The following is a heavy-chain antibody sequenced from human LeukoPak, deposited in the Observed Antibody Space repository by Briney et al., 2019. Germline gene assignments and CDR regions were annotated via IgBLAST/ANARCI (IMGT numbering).Heavy chain of an antibody. CDR2: IYYSGST. D-gene: IGHD3-22*01. J-gene: IGHJ4*02. CDR1: GGSISSYY. V-gene: IGHV4-59*01. CDR3: ARLGRYYYDSRVDY. Sequence: SETLSLTCTVSGGSISSYYWTWIRQPPGKGLEWIGYIYYSGSTNYNPSLKSRVTISVDTSKNQFVLKLSSVTAADTAVYYCARLGRYYYDSRVDYWGQGTLVTVSS.